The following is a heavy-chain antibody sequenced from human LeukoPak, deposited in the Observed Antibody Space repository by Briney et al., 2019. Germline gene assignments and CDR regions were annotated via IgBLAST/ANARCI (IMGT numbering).Heavy chain of an antibody. Sequence: QPGGSLRLSCEASGFTFSSYEMNWVRQAPGKGLEWVSSISSSGSSIYYADSVKGRFTISRDNVKNSLYLQMNSLRADETAVYYCARDGSHRGYYYTMDVWGRGTTVTVSS. D-gene: IGHD5-12*01. CDR3: ARDGSHRGYYYTMDV. V-gene: IGHV3-48*03. CDR1: GFTFSSYE. J-gene: IGHJ6*02. CDR2: ISSSGSSI.